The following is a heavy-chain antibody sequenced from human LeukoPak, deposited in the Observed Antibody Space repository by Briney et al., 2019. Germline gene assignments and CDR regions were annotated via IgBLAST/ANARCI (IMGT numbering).Heavy chain of an antibody. D-gene: IGHD3-10*01. CDR3: AKALGVFFDY. Sequence: PGGSLRLSCAASGFTLSSYGLHWVRQAPGKGLEWVAVISYDGSNKYYADSVKGRFTISRDNSKNTLYLQMNSLRAEDTAVYYCAKALGVFFDYWGQGTLVTVSS. CDR2: ISYDGSNK. CDR1: GFTLSSYG. V-gene: IGHV3-30*18. J-gene: IGHJ4*02.